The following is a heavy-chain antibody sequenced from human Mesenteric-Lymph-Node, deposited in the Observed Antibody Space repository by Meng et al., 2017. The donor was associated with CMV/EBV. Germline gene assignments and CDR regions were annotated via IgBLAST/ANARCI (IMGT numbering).Heavy chain of an antibody. J-gene: IGHJ6*02. D-gene: IGHD2-15*01. CDR3: ARMPPWGCSGGSCSLRARYGMDV. CDR1: GDSISSRNHY. Sequence: SETLSLTCTVSGDSISSRNHYWGWIRQSPGKGLEWIGTIYYSGTTFYNPSLKSRVTISVDTSKNQFSLKLSSVTAADTAVYYCARMPPWGCSGGSCSLRARYGMDVWGQGTTVTVSS. CDR2: IYYSGTT. V-gene: IGHV4-39*07.